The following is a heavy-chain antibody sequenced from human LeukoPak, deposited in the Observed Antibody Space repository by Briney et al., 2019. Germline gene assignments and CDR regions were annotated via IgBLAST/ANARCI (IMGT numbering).Heavy chain of an antibody. V-gene: IGHV3-53*01. Sequence: PGGSLRLSCAASGFIVSSHYMSWVRQAPGKGLEWVSIIYSDGDTYYVDSVKGRFTISRDNSKNTLYLQMNSLRAEDTAVYYCAELGITMIGGVWGKGTTVTISS. CDR3: AELGITMIGGV. CDR2: IYSDGDT. J-gene: IGHJ6*04. D-gene: IGHD3-10*02. CDR1: GFIVSSHY.